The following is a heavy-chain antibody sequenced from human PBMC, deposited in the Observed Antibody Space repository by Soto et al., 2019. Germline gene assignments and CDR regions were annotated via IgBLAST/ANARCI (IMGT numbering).Heavy chain of an antibody. J-gene: IGHJ4*02. Sequence: PGGSLTLSCAAPGFTFTRHSMNWVRQAAGKGLEWISYISDSSGTIYYADSVKGRFTISRDNVQNSLYLQMNSLRDEDTDVYYCARVPYSSTTVTMMDYWGQGTQVTVSS. CDR2: ISDSSGTI. CDR3: ARVPYSSTTVTMMDY. CDR1: GFTFTRHS. D-gene: IGHD4-17*01. V-gene: IGHV3-48*02.